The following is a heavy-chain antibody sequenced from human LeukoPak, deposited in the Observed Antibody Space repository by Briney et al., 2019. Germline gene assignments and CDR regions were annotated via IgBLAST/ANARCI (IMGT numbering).Heavy chain of an antibody. CDR1: GGTFSSYA. CDR3: ARGEIDYGDGYYYGMDV. D-gene: IGHD4-17*01. Sequence: ASVKVSCKASGGTFSSYAISWVRQAPGQGLEWMGGIIPIFGTANYAQKFQGRVTITADESTSTAYMELSSLRSDDTAVYYCARGEIDYGDGYYYGMDVWGQGTTVTVSS. J-gene: IGHJ6*02. V-gene: IGHV1-69*01. CDR2: IIPIFGTA.